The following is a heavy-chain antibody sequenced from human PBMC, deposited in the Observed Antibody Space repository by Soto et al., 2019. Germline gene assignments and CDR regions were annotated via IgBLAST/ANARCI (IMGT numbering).Heavy chain of an antibody. V-gene: IGHV3-11*01. CDR2: ISSSGSTI. Sequence: QVQLVESGGGLVKPGGSLRLSCAASGFTFSDYYMSWIRQAPGKGLEWVSYISSSGSTIYDADSVKGRFTISRDNAKNSLYLQLNGLRAEDTAVYYCARDRWQQRDAFDIWGQGTMVTVSS. CDR3: ARDRWQQRDAFDI. D-gene: IGHD6-13*01. J-gene: IGHJ3*02. CDR1: GFTFSDYY.